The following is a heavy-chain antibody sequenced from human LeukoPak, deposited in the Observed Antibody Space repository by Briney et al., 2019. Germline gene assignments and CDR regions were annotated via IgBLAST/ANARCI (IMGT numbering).Heavy chain of an antibody. V-gene: IGHV3-23*01. CDR3: AKDGFDYYDSSGYYYFDD. J-gene: IGHJ4*02. CDR1: GLMFSNHA. Sequence: PGGSLRLSCAASGLMFSNHAMSWVRQAPGKGLEWVSGISTRGGGIYHAESVKGRFTISRDNSKNTLYLQMKSLRAEDTAVYYCAKDGFDYYDSSGYYYFDDWGQGTLVTVSS. D-gene: IGHD3-22*01. CDR2: ISTRGGGI.